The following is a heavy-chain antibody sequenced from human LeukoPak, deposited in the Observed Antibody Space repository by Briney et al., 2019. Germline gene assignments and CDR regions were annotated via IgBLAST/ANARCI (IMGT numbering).Heavy chain of an antibody. J-gene: IGHJ4*02. V-gene: IGHV3-33*01. CDR1: GFTFSSYG. CDR2: IWYDGSNK. Sequence: GGSLRLSCAASGFTFSSYGMHWVRQAPGKGLEWVAVIWYDGSNKYYADSVKGRFTISRDNSKNTLYLQMSSLRAEDTAVYYCARVIAAADPFDYWGQGTLVTVSS. CDR3: ARVIAAADPFDY. D-gene: IGHD6-13*01.